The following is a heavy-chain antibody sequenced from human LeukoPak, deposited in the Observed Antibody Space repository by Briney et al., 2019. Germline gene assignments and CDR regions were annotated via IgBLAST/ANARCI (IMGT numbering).Heavy chain of an antibody. J-gene: IGHJ4*02. D-gene: IGHD3-10*01. CDR3: VRSIRDPEEF. Sequence: PGESLRLSCAASGLMFRKHVMHWVRQRPGRGLEWVAVISVEGRTTVYADSVEGRFAISRDNSENTVNLQMDGLRDDDTALYYCVRSIRDPEEFWGQGTLVTVSS. CDR2: ISVEGRTT. V-gene: IGHV3-30*09. CDR1: GLMFRKHV.